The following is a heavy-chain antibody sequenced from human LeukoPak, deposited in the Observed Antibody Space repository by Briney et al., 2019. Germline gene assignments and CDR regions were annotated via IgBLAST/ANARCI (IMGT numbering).Heavy chain of an antibody. V-gene: IGHV3-7*01. J-gene: IGHJ4*02. CDR1: GFSFSNYW. CDR2: IKKDGSEN. D-gene: IGHD1-26*01. CDR3: AKSIQGGTYYSFDY. Sequence: PGGSLRLSCAASGFSFSNYWVSWVRQAPGKGLEWVANIKKDGSENYYVDSVKGRFTISRDNAKNSLYLQMNTLRAEDTAVYYCAKSIQGGTYYSFDYWGQGTLVTVSS.